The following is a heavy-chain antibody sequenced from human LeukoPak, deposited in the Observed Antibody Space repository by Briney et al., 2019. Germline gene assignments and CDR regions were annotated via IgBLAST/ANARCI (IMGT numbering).Heavy chain of an antibody. CDR1: GFTFSDHW. Sequence: PGGSLRLSCEVSGFTFSDHWMHWIRQVPGKGLVWVSRINGYGNTTTYAGFVKGRFAISRDSAKNSLYLQMNSLRAEDTALYYCAKAIGGSYYWYFDLWGRGTLVTVSS. D-gene: IGHD3-10*01. CDR3: AKAIGGSYYWYFDL. CDR2: INGYGNTT. J-gene: IGHJ2*01. V-gene: IGHV3-74*01.